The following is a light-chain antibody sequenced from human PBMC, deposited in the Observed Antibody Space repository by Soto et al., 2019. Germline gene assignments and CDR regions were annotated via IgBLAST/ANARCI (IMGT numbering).Light chain of an antibody. CDR1: QYVSSSY. Sequence: EVVLTQSPGTLSLSPGERVTLSCRASQYVSSSYLAWYQRIPGQAPRLLMYGTSNRATGIPDRFSGGGSGTDFTLTISRLEPEDFAVYYCQQYGTLITFGRGTRLEIK. V-gene: IGKV3-20*01. J-gene: IGKJ5*01. CDR3: QQYGTLIT. CDR2: GTS.